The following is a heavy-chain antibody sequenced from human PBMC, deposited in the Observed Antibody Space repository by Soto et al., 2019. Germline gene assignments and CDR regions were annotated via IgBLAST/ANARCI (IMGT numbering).Heavy chain of an antibody. CDR3: ARGQYYYDSSGYYYPVTYFDY. J-gene: IGHJ4*02. Sequence: QLQLQESGSGLVKPSQTLSLTCAVSGGSISSGGYSWSWIRQPPGKGLEWIGYIYHSGSTYYNPSLRSRVTISVDRSKNQFSLKLSYVTAADTAVYYCARGQYYYDSSGYYYPVTYFDYWGQGTLVTVSS. CDR1: GGSISSGGYS. V-gene: IGHV4-30-2*01. D-gene: IGHD3-22*01. CDR2: IYHSGST.